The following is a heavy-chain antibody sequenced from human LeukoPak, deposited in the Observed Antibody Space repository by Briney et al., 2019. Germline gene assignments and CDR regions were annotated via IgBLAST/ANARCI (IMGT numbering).Heavy chain of an antibody. V-gene: IGHV3-48*04. CDR2: ISSSSSTI. D-gene: IGHD4-11*01. CDR1: GFTFSSYS. J-gene: IGHJ4*02. Sequence: PGGSLRLSCAASGFTFSSYSMNWVRQAPGKGLEWVSYISSSSSTIYYADSVKGRFTISRDNAKNTLYLQMNSLRAEDTAVYYCARGLVPGFLDYWGQGTPVTVSS. CDR3: ARGLVPGFLDY.